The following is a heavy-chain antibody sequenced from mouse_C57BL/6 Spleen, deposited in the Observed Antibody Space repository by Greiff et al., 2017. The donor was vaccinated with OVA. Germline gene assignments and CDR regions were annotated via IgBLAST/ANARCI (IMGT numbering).Heavy chain of an antibody. Sequence: VQLKESGGDLVKPGGSLKLSCAASGFTFSSYGMSWVRQTPDKRLEWVATISSGGSYTSYPDSVKGRFTSSRDNTKNTLYLQMSSLKSEDTAMYYCARHKTTGYYFDYWGQGTTLTVSS. V-gene: IGHV5-6*01. CDR1: GFTFSSYG. D-gene: IGHD1-1*01. CDR3: ARHKTTGYYFDY. CDR2: ISSGGSYT. J-gene: IGHJ2*01.